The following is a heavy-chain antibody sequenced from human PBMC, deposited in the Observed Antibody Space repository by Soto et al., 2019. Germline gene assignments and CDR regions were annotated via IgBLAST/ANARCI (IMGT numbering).Heavy chain of an antibody. Sequence: EVQLLESGGGLVQPGGSLRLSCAASGFTFSSYAMSWVRQAPGKGLEWVSAISGSGGSTYYADSVKGRFTISRDNSKNTLYLQMNSLRAEDTAVYYCAKEQYDDFWSGVNWFDPWGQGTLVTVSS. J-gene: IGHJ5*02. D-gene: IGHD3-3*01. CDR1: GFTFSSYA. CDR3: AKEQYDDFWSGVNWFDP. CDR2: ISGSGGST. V-gene: IGHV3-23*01.